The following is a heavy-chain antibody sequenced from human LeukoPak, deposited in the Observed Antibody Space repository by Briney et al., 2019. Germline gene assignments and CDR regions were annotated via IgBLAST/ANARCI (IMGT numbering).Heavy chain of an antibody. D-gene: IGHD5-18*01. CDR2: MNPNSGNT. V-gene: IGHV1-8*03. CDR1: GYTSTSYD. Sequence: ASVKVSCKASGYTSTSYDINWVRQATGQGLEWMGWMNPNSGNTGYAQKFQGRGTITRNTSISTAYMELSSLTSEDTAVYYCARGYSYGYGADYWGQGTLVTVSS. J-gene: IGHJ4*02. CDR3: ARGYSYGYGADY.